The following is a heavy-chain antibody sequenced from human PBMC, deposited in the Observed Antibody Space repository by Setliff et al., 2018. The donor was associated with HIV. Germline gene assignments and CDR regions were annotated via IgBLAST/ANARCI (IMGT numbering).Heavy chain of an antibody. Sequence: SETLSLTCTVSGYSISSHYWAWIRQPPGKGLEWIGEINHSGSANYNPSLKSRVTISIDTSKNQFSLKLSSVTAADTAVYYCAREVRVVLPAAASGNYYYYYMDVWGKGTTVTVSS. CDR2: INHSGSA. D-gene: IGHD2-2*01. CDR1: GYSISSHY. CDR3: AREVRVVLPAAASGNYYYYYMDV. J-gene: IGHJ6*03. V-gene: IGHV4-34*01.